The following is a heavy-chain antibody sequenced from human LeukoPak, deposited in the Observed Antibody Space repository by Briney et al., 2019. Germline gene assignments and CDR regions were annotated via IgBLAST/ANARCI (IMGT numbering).Heavy chain of an antibody. CDR1: GVTLSSFA. Sequence: GGSLRLSCAASGVTLSSFAMSWARQAPGKGLEWVSGISSSGSGDNTYYADSVKGRFTISRDNAKSSLYLQMNSLRADDTAVYYCARAFHDALDIWGQGTMVTVSS. J-gene: IGHJ3*02. CDR3: ARAFHDALDI. V-gene: IGHV3-21*04. CDR2: ISSSGSGDNT.